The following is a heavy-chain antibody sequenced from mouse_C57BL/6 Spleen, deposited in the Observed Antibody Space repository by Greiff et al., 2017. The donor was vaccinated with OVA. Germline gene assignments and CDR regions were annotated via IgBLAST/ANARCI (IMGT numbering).Heavy chain of an antibody. D-gene: IGHD3-2*02. Sequence: QVQLQQSGAELVKPGASVKISCKASGYTFTDYYINWVKQRPGQGLEWIGKIGPGSGSTYYNERFKGKATLTADKSSSTAYMRLSSLTSEDSAVYSCARQHRLEYFDDWGKGTTLTVSS. CDR1: GYTFTDYY. CDR3: ARQHRLEYFDD. J-gene: IGHJ2*01. CDR2: IGPGSGST. V-gene: IGHV1-77*01.